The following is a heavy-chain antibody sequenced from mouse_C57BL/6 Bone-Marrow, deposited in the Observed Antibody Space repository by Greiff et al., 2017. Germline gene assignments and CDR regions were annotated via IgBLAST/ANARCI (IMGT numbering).Heavy chain of an antibody. D-gene: IGHD1-1*01. V-gene: IGHV1-59*01. CDR2: IDPSDSYT. Sequence: QVQLQQSGAELVRPGTSVKLSCKASGYTFTSYWMHWVKQRPGQGLEWIGVIDPSDSYTNYNQKFKGKATLTVDTSSSTAYMQLSSLTSEDSAVYYCARSYYYGSSPDWFAYWGQGTLVTVSA. CDR3: ARSYYYGSSPDWFAY. J-gene: IGHJ3*01. CDR1: GYTFTSYW.